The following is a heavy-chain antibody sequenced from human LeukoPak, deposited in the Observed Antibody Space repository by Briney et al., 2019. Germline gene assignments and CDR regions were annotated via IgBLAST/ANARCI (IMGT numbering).Heavy chain of an antibody. CDR2: ISYDGSNK. CDR1: GFTFSSYG. CDR3: AKTYCGGDCYSELDY. Sequence: GGSLRLSCAASGFTFSSYGMHWVRQAPGKGLEWVAVISYDGSNKYYADSVKGRLTISRDNSKNTLYLQMNSLRAEDTAVYYCAKTYCGGDCYSELDYWGQGTLVTVSS. V-gene: IGHV3-30*18. D-gene: IGHD2-21*02. J-gene: IGHJ4*02.